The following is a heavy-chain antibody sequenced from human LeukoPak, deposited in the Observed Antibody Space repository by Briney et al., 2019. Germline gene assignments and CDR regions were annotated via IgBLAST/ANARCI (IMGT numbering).Heavy chain of an antibody. CDR1: GGSISSSNYL. Sequence: SETLSLTCTVPGGSISSSNYLSGCIRQPPGKGLEWIGNIYYSGSTYYNPSLKSRVTTSLHTSKNQFPLQLSSVTVADTAVYYCARQLYSSATVWGQGPTVTVSS. CDR2: IYYSGST. CDR3: ARQLYSSATV. J-gene: IGHJ3*01. D-gene: IGHD6-25*01. V-gene: IGHV4-39*01.